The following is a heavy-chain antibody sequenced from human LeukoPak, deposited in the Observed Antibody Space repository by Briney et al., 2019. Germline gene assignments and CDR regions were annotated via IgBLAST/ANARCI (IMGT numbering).Heavy chain of an antibody. CDR2: ISSSGSTI. J-gene: IGHJ4*02. D-gene: IGHD3-9*01. CDR3: ASSGYYDILTGYPPNYFDY. V-gene: IGHV3-48*03. CDR1: GFTFSSYE. Sequence: GGSLRLSCAASGFTFSSYEMNWVRQAPGKGLEWVSYISSSGSTIYYADSVKGRFTISRDNAKNSLYLQMNSLRAEDTAVHYCASSGYYDILTGYPPNYFDYWGQGTLVTVSS.